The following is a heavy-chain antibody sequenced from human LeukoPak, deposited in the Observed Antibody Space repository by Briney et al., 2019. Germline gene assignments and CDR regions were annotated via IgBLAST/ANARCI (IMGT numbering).Heavy chain of an antibody. J-gene: IGHJ4*02. D-gene: IGHD6-19*01. CDR3: ARRWQWLDY. V-gene: IGHV4-34*01. CDR1: GGSFSGYY. CDR2: INHSGST. Sequence: SETLSLTCAVYGGSFSGYYWSWIRQPPGKGLEWIGEINHSGSTNYNPSLKSRVTISVDTSKNQFSLKLSSVTAADTAVYYCARRWQWLDYWGQGTLVTVSS.